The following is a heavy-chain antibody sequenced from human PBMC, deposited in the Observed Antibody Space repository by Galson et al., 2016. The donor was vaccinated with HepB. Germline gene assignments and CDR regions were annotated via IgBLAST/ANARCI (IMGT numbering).Heavy chain of an antibody. CDR2: ISSNGGST. J-gene: IGHJ4*02. Sequence: SLRLSCAASGFTFSSYAMHWARQAPGKGLEYVSAISSNGGSTYYADSVKGRFTISRDNSKNTLYLQMSSLRAEDTAVYYCEKGVSTTWHRSQGDYWGQGTLVTVPS. CDR1: GFTFSSYA. D-gene: IGHD3-10*01. CDR3: EKGVSTTWHRSQGDY. V-gene: IGHV3-64D*09.